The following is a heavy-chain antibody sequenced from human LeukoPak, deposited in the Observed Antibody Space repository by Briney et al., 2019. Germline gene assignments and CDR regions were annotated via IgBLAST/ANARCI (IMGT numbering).Heavy chain of an antibody. J-gene: IGHJ4*02. D-gene: IGHD3-3*01. CDR1: GFTFSSYS. Sequence: GGSLRLSCAASGFTFSSYSMNWVRQAPGKGLEWVGFIRSKAYGGTTEYAASVKGRFTISRDDSKSIAYLQMNSLKTEDTAVYYCTRDLGSYYDFWSGYYPDYWGQGTLVTVSS. V-gene: IGHV3-49*04. CDR2: IRSKAYGGTT. CDR3: TRDLGSYYDFWSGYYPDY.